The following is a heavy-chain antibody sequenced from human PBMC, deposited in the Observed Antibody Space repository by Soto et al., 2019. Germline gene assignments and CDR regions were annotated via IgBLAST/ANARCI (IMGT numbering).Heavy chain of an antibody. CDR3: AKDRRAGGNYAVYFDF. J-gene: IGHJ4*02. CDR1: VFKFSNYA. D-gene: IGHD1-7*01. Sequence: VGSLRLSCASSVFKFSNYAMSWVRHAPGKGLEWVSLSATGGGTYYADSVKGRFTISRDNSHNTLYLQVHSLTAEDTAVYYCAKDRRAGGNYAVYFDFWGKGAQVT. CDR2: SATGGGT. V-gene: IGHV3-23*01.